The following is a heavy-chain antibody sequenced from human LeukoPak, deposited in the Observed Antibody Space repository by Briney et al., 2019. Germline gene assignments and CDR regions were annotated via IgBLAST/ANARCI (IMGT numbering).Heavy chain of an antibody. J-gene: IGHJ6*02. V-gene: IGHV3-64*04. CDR3: VRDFYSDSRGYVDYYGMDV. CDR1: GFTFSVFS. D-gene: IGHD3-22*01. Sequence: GGSLRLSCSASGFTFSVFSMHWVRQAPGKGLEYVSAINNNGDFTYYADSVKGRFTISRDDAKNSLSLQMNSLRAEDTAVYYCVRDFYSDSRGYVDYYGMDVWGQGTTVTVSS. CDR2: INNNGDFT.